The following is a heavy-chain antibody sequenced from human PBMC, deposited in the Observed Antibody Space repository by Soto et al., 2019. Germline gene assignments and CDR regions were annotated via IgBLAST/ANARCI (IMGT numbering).Heavy chain of an antibody. V-gene: IGHV3-23*01. CDR1: GFTFTNYA. CDR3: AKSGSQIIYYYGMDV. J-gene: IGHJ6*02. Sequence: PGGSLRLSCAASGFTFTNYAMNWVRQAPGEGLEWVSVIGGGGGSAYYADSVKGRFTISRDISKNTLYLQMNSLRADDTAVYYCAKSGSQIIYYYGMDVWGQGTTVTGSS. D-gene: IGHD1-26*01. CDR2: IGGGGGSA.